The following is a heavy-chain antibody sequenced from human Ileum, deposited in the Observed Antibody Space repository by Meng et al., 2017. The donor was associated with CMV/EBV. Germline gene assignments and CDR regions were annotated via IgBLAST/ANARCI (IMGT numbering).Heavy chain of an antibody. CDR2: ISGSGGSI. V-gene: IGHV3-23*01. J-gene: IGHJ5*02. D-gene: IGHD3-22*01. Sequence: GESLKISCAASGFSFSTYAMSWVRQAPGKGLEWVSGISGSGGSIHYADTVKGRFTIARDNSKNTLSLQMSSLRAEDTAVYYCAKDPENGYYDSSGYRGVDPWGQGTLVTVSS. CDR3: AKDPENGYYDSSGYRGVDP. CDR1: GFSFSTYA.